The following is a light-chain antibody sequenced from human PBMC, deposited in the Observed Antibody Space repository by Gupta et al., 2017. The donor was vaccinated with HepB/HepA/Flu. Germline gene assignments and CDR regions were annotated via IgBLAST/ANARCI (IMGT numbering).Light chain of an antibody. CDR3: MQAIQTPYT. J-gene: IGKJ2*01. CDR1: QSLLHSNGYNY. CDR2: LAS. V-gene: IGKV2-28*01. Sequence: DIVMTQSPLSLPVTPGEPASISCRSSQSLLHSNGYNYFDWYLQKPGQSPQLLIYLASYRASGVPDRFRGSGSGTEFTLKINSVEAEDVGVYYCMQAIQTPYTFGKGPSCRSN.